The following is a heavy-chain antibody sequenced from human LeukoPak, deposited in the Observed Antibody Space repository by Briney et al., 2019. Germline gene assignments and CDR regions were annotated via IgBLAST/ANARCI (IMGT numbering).Heavy chain of an antibody. CDR3: ARDFFGWSSLGH. V-gene: IGHV3-7*01. J-gene: IGHJ1*01. Sequence: GGSLRLSYAASGFTFRSNWMNWVRQAPGKGLEWVAHVQPDGSAKIYADSVKGRFTISRDNAKDSVYLQMNSLRVEDTAVYYCARDFFGWSSLGHWGQGTLVTVSS. CDR2: VQPDGSAK. CDR1: GFTFRSNW. D-gene: IGHD6-19*01.